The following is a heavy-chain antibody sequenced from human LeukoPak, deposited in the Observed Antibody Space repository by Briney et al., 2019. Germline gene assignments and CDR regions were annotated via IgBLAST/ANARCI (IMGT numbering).Heavy chain of an antibody. V-gene: IGHV3-23*01. D-gene: IGHD2-21*01. CDR2: ISHSGVTT. Sequence: QPGGSLRLSCAASGFTFSSYVMTWVRQAAGKGLEWVSGISHSGVTTYYADSVKGRFTISRDNSKNTLYLQMNSLKTEDTATYFCAKDYHLRYCDGGNCNFGEVDLDFWGQGILVTVSS. CDR3: AKDYHLRYCDGGNCNFGEVDLDF. J-gene: IGHJ4*02. CDR1: GFTFSSYV.